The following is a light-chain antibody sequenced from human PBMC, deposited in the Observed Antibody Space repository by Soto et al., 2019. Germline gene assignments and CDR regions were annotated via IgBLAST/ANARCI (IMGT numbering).Light chain of an antibody. CDR1: SYNVGSNA. CDR2: SND. CDR3: AAWDDSLNGWV. V-gene: IGLV1-44*01. J-gene: IGLJ3*02. Sequence: QSVLTQPPSASGTPGQRVTISCSGSSYNVGSNAVNWYQQLPGTAPKLLIYSNDQRPSGVPDLFSGSGSGTSASLAISGLQSEDEADYYCAAWDDSLNGWVFGGGTKLTVL.